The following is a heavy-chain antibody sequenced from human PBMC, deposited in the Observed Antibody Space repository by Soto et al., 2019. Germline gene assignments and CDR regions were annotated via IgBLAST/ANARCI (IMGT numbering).Heavy chain of an antibody. J-gene: IGHJ4*02. D-gene: IGHD3-10*01. CDR1: GFTFSSYG. CDR3: AKPMVRGVPLFDY. CDR2: ISYDGSNK. V-gene: IGHV3-30*18. Sequence: VGSLRLSCAASGFTFSSYGMHWVRQAPGKGLEWVAVISYDGSNKYYADSVKGRFTISRDNSKNTLYLQMNSLRAEDTAVYYCAKPMVRGVPLFDYWGQGTLVTVSS.